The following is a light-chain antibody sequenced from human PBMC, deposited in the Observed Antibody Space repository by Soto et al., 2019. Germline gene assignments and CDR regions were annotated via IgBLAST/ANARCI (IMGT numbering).Light chain of an antibody. CDR3: QQYGSSPVA. J-gene: IGKJ1*01. Sequence: EIVMTQSPPTLSVSPGERATLSCRASQNVENKLAWYQQRPGQAPRLLIYGASSRATGIPDRFSGSGSGTDFTLTISRLEPEDFAVYYCQQYGSSPVAFGQGTKVDIK. CDR2: GAS. CDR1: QNVENK. V-gene: IGKV3-20*01.